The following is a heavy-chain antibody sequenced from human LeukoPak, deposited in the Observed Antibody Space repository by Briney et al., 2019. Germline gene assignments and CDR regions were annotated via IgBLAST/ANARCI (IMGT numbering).Heavy chain of an antibody. CDR3: ARAVAGTPIDY. D-gene: IGHD6-19*01. Sequence: GGSLRLSCSASGFTFSSSSMSWVRQAPGKGLEWVSYISNSGTTIYYTDSVKGRFTISRDNAQNSLYLQMNSLRAEDTAVYYCARAVAGTPIDYWGQGTLVTVSS. J-gene: IGHJ4*02. V-gene: IGHV3-48*04. CDR2: ISNSGTTI. CDR1: GFTFSSSS.